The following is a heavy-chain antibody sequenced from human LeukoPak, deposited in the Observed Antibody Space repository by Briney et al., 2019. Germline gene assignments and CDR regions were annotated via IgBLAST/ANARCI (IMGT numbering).Heavy chain of an antibody. J-gene: IGHJ4*02. CDR3: ARGAHRSVWY. V-gene: IGHV6-1*01. CDR2: TYYRSAWYK. CDR1: GDSLSSNDAA. D-gene: IGHD5/OR15-5a*01. Sequence: SQTRSLTCVISGDSLSSNDAAWHWIRHSPSRGLEGLGRTYYRSAWYKNYAVSVKSRVTINPNTSKNQGALQLNSVTPEDTAVYYCARGAHRSVWYWGQGTLVSVSP.